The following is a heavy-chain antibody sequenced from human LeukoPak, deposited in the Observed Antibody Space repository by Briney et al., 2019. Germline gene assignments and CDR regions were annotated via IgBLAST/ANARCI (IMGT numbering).Heavy chain of an antibody. D-gene: IGHD2-2*01. J-gene: IGHJ3*02. CDR3: ARRGYCSSTSCSKNGDAFDI. CDR2: ISYDGSNK. V-gene: IGHV3-30-3*01. Sequence: GGSLRLSCAASGFTFSSYAMHWVRQAPGKGLEWVAVISYDGSNKYYADSVKGRFTISRDNSKNTLYLQMNSLRAEDTAVYYCARRGYCSSTSCSKNGDAFDIWGQGTMVTVSS. CDR1: GFTFSSYA.